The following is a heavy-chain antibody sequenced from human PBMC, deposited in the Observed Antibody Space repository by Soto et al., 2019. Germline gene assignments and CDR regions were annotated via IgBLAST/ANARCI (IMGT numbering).Heavy chain of an antibody. CDR3: AREQNTLYGDYHDRIFDY. CDR1: GYTFTGYY. J-gene: IGHJ4*02. D-gene: IGHD4-17*01. V-gene: IGHV1-2*04. Sequence: ASVKVSCKASGYTFTGYYMHWVRQAPGQGLEWMGWINPNSGGTNYAQKFQGWVTMTRDTSISTAYMDLSRLRSDDTAVYYCAREQNTLYGDYHDRIFDYWGQGTLVTVSS. CDR2: INPNSGGT.